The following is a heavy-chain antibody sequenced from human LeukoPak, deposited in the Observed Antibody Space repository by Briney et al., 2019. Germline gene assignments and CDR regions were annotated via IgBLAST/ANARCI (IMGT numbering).Heavy chain of an antibody. V-gene: IGHV3-30*18. CDR3: AKALRMFLEWSYNDGGFDY. J-gene: IGHJ4*02. D-gene: IGHD3-3*01. CDR1: GFTFSSYG. CDR2: ISYDGSNK. Sequence: GGSLRLSCAASGFTFSSYGMHWVRQAPGKGLEWVAVISYDGSNKYYADSVKGRFTISRDNSKNTLYLQMNSLRAEDTAVYYCAKALRMFLEWSYNDGGFDYWGQGTLVTVSS.